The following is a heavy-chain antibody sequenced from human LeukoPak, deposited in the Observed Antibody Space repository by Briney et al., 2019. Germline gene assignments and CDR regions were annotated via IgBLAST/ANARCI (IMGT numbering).Heavy chain of an antibody. D-gene: IGHD1-26*01. CDR3: ARARPGGSYYMDV. CDR1: GGSFSGYY. V-gene: IGHV4-34*01. CDR2: INHSGST. Sequence: SETLSLTCAVYGGSFSGYYWSWIRQPPGKGMECIGEINHSGSTNYNPSLKSRVTISVDTSKNQFSLKLSSVTAADTAVYYCARARPGGSYYMDVWGKGTTVTLSS. J-gene: IGHJ6*03.